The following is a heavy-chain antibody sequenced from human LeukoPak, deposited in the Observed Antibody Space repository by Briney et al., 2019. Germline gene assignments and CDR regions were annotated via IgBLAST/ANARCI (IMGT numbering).Heavy chain of an antibody. V-gene: IGHV4-39*01. J-gene: IGHJ4*02. CDR3: ARRGGSGRAFDY. D-gene: IGHD1-26*01. CDR2: IYYTGST. Sequence: PSETLSLTCSVSGASISGGTYYWGWLRQPPGKGLEWIGSIYYTGSTYDNPSLKSRVTISVDTSKNQFSLKLSSVTAADMAVYYCARRGGSGRAFDYWGQGTLVTVSS. CDR1: GASISGGTYY.